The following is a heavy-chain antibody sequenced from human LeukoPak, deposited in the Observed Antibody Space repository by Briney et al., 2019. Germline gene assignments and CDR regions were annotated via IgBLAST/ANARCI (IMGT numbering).Heavy chain of an antibody. CDR1: GFTFSRYG. J-gene: IGHJ4*02. CDR3: AGHYDTSGYLLFDF. Sequence: GGSLRLSCAASGFTFSRYGMHWVRQAPGKGLEWVAVISYDGSNKYYADSVKGRFTMSRDSSKNTLYLQMNSLRAEDTAVYYCAGHYDTSGYLLFDFRGEGTLVSVSS. D-gene: IGHD3-22*01. CDR2: ISYDGSNK. V-gene: IGHV3-30-3*01.